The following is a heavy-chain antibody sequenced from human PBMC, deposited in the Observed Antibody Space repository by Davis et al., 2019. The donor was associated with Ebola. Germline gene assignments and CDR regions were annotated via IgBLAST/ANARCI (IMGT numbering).Heavy chain of an antibody. CDR2: IYYSGST. J-gene: IGHJ4*02. Sequence: SETLSLTCTVSGYSITSGHYWGWIRPPPGKGLEWIGYIYYSGSTNYNPSLKSRVTISVDTSKNQFSLKLSSVTAADTAVYYCARSSRSYCTNGVCYPYYFDFWGQGTLVTVSS. CDR3: ARSSRSYCTNGVCYPYYFDF. CDR1: GYSITSGHY. D-gene: IGHD2-8*01. V-gene: IGHV4-59*11.